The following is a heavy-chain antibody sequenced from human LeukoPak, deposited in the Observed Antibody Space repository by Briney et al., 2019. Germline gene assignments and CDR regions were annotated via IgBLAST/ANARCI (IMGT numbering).Heavy chain of an antibody. J-gene: IGHJ4*02. CDR1: GYTFTGYY. Sequence: ASVKVSCKASGYTFTGYYMHWVRQAPGQGLEWMGWIDPNSGGTNYAQKFQGRVTMTRDTSISTAYMVLNRLRSDDTAVYSCAREYYYSSGNYYNRIDYWGQGTLVTVSS. D-gene: IGHD3-10*01. CDR3: AREYYYSSGNYYNRIDY. V-gene: IGHV1-2*02. CDR2: IDPNSGGT.